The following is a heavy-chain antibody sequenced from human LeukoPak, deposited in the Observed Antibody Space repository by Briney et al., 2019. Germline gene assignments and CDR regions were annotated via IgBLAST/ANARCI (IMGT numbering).Heavy chain of an antibody. J-gene: IGHJ4*02. CDR1: GFTFSSYA. Sequence: GGSLRLSCAASGFTFSSYAMSWVRQAPGKGLEWVSAISGSGGSTYYADSVKGRFTISRDNSKNTLYLQMNSLRAEDTAVYYCARDRSIVGASDYWGQGTLVTVSS. CDR2: ISGSGGST. D-gene: IGHD1-26*01. CDR3: ARDRSIVGASDY. V-gene: IGHV3-23*01.